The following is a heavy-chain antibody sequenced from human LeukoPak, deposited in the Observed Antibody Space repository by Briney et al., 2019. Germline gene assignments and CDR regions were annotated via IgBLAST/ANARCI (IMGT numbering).Heavy chain of an antibody. CDR1: GYTFTSYY. D-gene: IGHD6-19*01. V-gene: IGHV1-46*01. CDR3: ARETIAVAGTKYYYYGMDV. CDR2: INPSGGST. J-gene: IGHJ6*02. Sequence: ASVKVSCKASGYTFTSYYMHWVRQAPGQGLEWMGIINPSGGSTSYAQKFQGRVTMTRDTSTSTVYMELSSLRSEDTAVYYCARETIAVAGTKYYYYGMDVWGQGTTVTVSS.